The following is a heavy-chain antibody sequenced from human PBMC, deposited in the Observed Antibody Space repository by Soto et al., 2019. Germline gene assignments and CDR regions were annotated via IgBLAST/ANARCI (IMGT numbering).Heavy chain of an antibody. CDR2: IIPIFGTA. D-gene: IGHD5-18*01. CDR3: ARDPKTAMVKRYYYGMDV. CDR1: GGTFSSYA. V-gene: IGHV1-69*13. J-gene: IGHJ6*02. Sequence: SVKVSCKASGGTFSSYAISWVRQAPGQGLEWMGGIIPIFGTANYAQKFQGRVTITADESTSTAYMELSSLRSEDTAVYYCARDPKTAMVKRYYYGMDVWGQGTTVTVSS.